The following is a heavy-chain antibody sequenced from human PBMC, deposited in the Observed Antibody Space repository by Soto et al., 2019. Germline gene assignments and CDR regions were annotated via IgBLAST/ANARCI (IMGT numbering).Heavy chain of an antibody. CDR3: ARGGVSTRTFDY. D-gene: IGHD3-3*01. CDR1: GYNFAGYW. Sequence: GASLKISCKGSGYNFAGYWIAWVRQMPGKGLELMGIIYPSDSDTRYRPSFQGQVTISADKSISSAYLQWRSLRASDTAMYYCARGGVSTRTFDYWGQGNPVTVSS. V-gene: IGHV5-51*01. J-gene: IGHJ4*02. CDR2: IYPSDSDT.